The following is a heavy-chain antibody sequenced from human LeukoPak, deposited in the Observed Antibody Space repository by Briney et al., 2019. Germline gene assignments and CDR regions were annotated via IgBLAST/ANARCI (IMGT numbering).Heavy chain of an antibody. Sequence: GGSLRLSCAASGFTFSSYAMSWVRQAPGKGLECISGFSGSGGSTYYADSVKGRFTISRDNSKNTLYLQMNSLRGEDTAVYYCAKDPVYGSGQSHPSDYWGQGTLVTVSS. CDR1: GFTFSSYA. CDR2: FSGSGGST. V-gene: IGHV3-23*01. J-gene: IGHJ4*02. CDR3: AKDPVYGSGQSHPSDY. D-gene: IGHD3-3*01.